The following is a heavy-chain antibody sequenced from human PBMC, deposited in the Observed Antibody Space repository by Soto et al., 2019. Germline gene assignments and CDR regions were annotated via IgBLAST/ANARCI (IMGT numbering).Heavy chain of an antibody. CDR1: GGSISSDY. J-gene: IGHJ6*02. CDR3: ERGDSSGYYYCYYGMDV. Sequence: SETLSLTCTVSGGSISSDYWSWIRQPPGKGRERVGYIYYSGSTNYNPSLKSRGTISVDTSTNQFSLKLSSVTAADTAGYYCERGDSSGYYYCYYGMDVWGQGTTVTVSS. V-gene: IGHV4-59*01. D-gene: IGHD3-22*01. CDR2: IYYSGST.